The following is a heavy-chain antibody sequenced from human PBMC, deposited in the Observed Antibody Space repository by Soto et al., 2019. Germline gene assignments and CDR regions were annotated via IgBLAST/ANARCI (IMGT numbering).Heavy chain of an antibody. CDR3: ARARMVRGVIYYYGMDV. CDR2: IYYGGRT. Sequence: QVQLQESGPGLVKSSQTLSLTCAVSGGSISSGGNYWSWIRQHPGKGLEWIGYIYYGGRTYYNPALKSRVTISVDTSKNQFSLKLNSVTAADTAVYYCARARMVRGVIYYYGMDVWGQGTTVTVSS. D-gene: IGHD3-10*01. CDR1: GGSISSGGNY. V-gene: IGHV4-31*11. J-gene: IGHJ6*02.